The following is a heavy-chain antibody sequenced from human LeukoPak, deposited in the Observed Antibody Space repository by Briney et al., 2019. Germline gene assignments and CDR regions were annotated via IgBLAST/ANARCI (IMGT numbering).Heavy chain of an antibody. V-gene: IGHV3-23*01. J-gene: IGHJ4*02. CDR3: AKELTGDGDY. CDR2: IIGSGGST. Sequence: GGSLRLSCAASGFIFSSYAMGWVRQSPGKGLEWVSTIIGSGGSTYYADSVKGRFTIYRDNSKNTLYLQMNSLRAEDTAVYYCAKELTGDGDYWGQGTLVTVSS. D-gene: IGHD7-27*01. CDR1: GFIFSSYA.